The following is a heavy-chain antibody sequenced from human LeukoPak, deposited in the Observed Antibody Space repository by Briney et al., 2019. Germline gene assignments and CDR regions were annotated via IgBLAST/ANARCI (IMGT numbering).Heavy chain of an antibody. CDR2: FDPEDGET. V-gene: IGHV1-24*01. CDR1: GYTLTELS. CDR3: ARMGYDSTGLDY. Sequence: ASVKVSCKVSGYTLTELSMHWVRQAPGKGLEWMGGFDPEDGETIYAQKFQGRVTMTEDTSTDTAYVELSSLRSEDTAVYYCARMGYDSTGLDYWGQGTLVTVSS. J-gene: IGHJ4*02. D-gene: IGHD3-22*01.